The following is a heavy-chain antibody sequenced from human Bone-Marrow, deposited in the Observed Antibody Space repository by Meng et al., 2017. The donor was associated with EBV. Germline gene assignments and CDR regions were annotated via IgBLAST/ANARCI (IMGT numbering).Heavy chain of an antibody. CDR2: INHSGST. J-gene: IGHJ4*02. CDR1: GESFSGYY. V-gene: IGHV4-34*01. CDR3: ARGSLGWELPRPFDY. D-gene: IGHD1-26*01. Sequence: VQLRQGGAGLLKPSETLSLTCAVYGESFSGYYWNWIRQPPGKGLEWIGEINHSGSTNYNPSLKSRVTISVDTSKNQFSLKLSSVTAADTAVYYCARGSLGWELPRPFDYWGQGTLVTVSS.